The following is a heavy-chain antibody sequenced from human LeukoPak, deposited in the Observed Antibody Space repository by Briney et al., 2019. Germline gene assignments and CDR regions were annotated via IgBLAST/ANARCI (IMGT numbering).Heavy chain of an antibody. CDR1: GFNFSAYC. Sequence: GGSLTLSCTASGFNFSAYCMHWVRQAPGKGLDWVAVISFHGTNEYYADSVKGRFTISRDNSNNTLYLQMNSVRAEDTAVYYCAKGRRGSSYVHYFDTWGQGTLVTVSS. CDR3: AKGRRGSSYVHYFDT. D-gene: IGHD3-22*01. J-gene: IGHJ1*01. CDR2: ISFHGTNE. V-gene: IGHV3-30*18.